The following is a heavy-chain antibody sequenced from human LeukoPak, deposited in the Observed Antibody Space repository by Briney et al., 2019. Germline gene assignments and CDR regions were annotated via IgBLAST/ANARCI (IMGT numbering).Heavy chain of an antibody. CDR3: ARYYGFYGTDV. CDR1: GFTLSNYW. V-gene: IGHV3-7*04. Sequence: GGSLRLSCAASGFTLSNYWMSWVRQAPGKGLEWVANIKEDGSVKTYVDSVKGRFTISRDNAKNSLYLQMNSLRAEDTAVYYCARYYGFYGTDVWGQGTTVTVSS. D-gene: IGHD3-10*01. CDR2: IKEDGSVK. J-gene: IGHJ6*02.